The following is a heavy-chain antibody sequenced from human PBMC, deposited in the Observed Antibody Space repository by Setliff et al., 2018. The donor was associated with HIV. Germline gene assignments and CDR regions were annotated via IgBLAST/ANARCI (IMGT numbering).Heavy chain of an antibody. CDR1: GYTFTSYY. D-gene: IGHD3-9*01. Sequence: GASVKVSCKASGYTFTSYYIHWVRQAPGQGLKWMGEINPSGGSTSYSEKFRGRATMTRDTSRSTVYMELSSLRFDDTAVYYCARVPILRYASPVDMWGQGTLVTVSS. V-gene: IGHV1-46*01. J-gene: IGHJ4*02. CDR3: ARVPILRYASPVDM. CDR2: INPSGGST.